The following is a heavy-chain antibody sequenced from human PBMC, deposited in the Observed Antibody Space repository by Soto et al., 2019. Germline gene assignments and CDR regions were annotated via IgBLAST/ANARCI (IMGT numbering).Heavy chain of an antibody. J-gene: IGHJ4*02. V-gene: IGHV3-74*01. Sequence: PGGSLRLSCAASGFTFISYWMHWVRQAPGKGLVWVSRINSDGSSTSYADSVKGRFTISRDNAKNTLYLQMNSLRAEDTAVYYCARVGQRYGDDAYYFDYWGQGTLVTVSS. CDR3: ARVGQRYGDDAYYFDY. CDR2: INSDGSST. CDR1: GFTFISYW. D-gene: IGHD4-17*01.